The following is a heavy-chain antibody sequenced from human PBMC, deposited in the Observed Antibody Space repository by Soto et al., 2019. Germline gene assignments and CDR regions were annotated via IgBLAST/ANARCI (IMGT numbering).Heavy chain of an antibody. D-gene: IGHD2-2*01. CDR2: ISSGSSYI. J-gene: IGHJ5*02. Sequence: GGSLRLSCVASGFTFSKYSMNWVRQAPDKGLEWVSAISSGSSYIYYADSVKGRFTISRDNGENSLYLQMNSLRTEDTAIYYCARQLCSSPSCYPNYFDPWGQGTLVTGSS. CDR3: ARQLCSSPSCYPNYFDP. CDR1: GFTFSKYS. V-gene: IGHV3-21*01.